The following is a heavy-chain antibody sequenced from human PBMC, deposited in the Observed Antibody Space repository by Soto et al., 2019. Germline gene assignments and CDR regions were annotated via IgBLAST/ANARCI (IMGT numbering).Heavy chain of an antibody. CDR2: IIGSGGST. CDR1: GFTFSNYA. J-gene: IGHJ4*02. D-gene: IGHD2-21*02. Sequence: GGSLRLSCAASGFTFSNYAMSWVRQAPGKGLEWVSGIIGSGGSTYYADSVKGRFTISRDNSKNSLFLQMNSLRAEDTTVYYCAKDLSYRLRQGGDYWGQGTLVTVSS. CDR3: AKDLSYRLRQGGDY. V-gene: IGHV3-23*01.